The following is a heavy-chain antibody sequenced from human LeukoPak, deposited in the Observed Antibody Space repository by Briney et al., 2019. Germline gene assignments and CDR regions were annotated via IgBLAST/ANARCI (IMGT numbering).Heavy chain of an antibody. CDR3: AKGMYYDILTGPD. J-gene: IGHJ3*01. CDR1: GFTLSSYG. CDR2: ISYDGTNK. D-gene: IGHD3-9*01. V-gene: IGHV3-30*18. Sequence: GRSLRLSCAVSGFTLSSYGMHWVRQAPGKGLEWVAVISYDGTNKYYGDSVKGRFTISRDISKNTLYLQMNSLRAEDTAVYYCAKGMYYDILTGPDWGQGTMVTVSS.